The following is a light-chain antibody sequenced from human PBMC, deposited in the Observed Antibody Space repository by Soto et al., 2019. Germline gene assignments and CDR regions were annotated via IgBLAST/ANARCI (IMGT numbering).Light chain of an antibody. CDR2: RNN. CDR3: AAWDDSMSGHVA. V-gene: IGLV1-47*01. CDR1: SSNIGNTY. J-gene: IGLJ2*01. Sequence: QPVLTQPPSASGTPGQRVTISCSGSSSNIGNTYVYWYQLLPGTAPKLLIYRNNQRPSWVPDRFSGSKSGTSASLAISGLRSEDEADDYCAAWDDSMSGHVAFGGGTKLTVL.